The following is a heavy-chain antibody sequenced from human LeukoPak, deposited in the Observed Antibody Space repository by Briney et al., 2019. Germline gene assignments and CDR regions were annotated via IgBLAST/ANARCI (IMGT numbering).Heavy chain of an antibody. Sequence: GASVKVSCKASGYXFTSYYIHWVRQAPGQGREWLGIINPSGGSTSYAQKFQGRVTMTRDTSTSTVYMELSSLRSEGTAVCYCAREDGSGGGDAFDIWGQGTMVTVSS. D-gene: IGHD3-10*01. J-gene: IGHJ3*02. CDR2: INPSGGST. CDR1: GYXFTSYY. CDR3: AREDGSGGGDAFDI. V-gene: IGHV1-46*01.